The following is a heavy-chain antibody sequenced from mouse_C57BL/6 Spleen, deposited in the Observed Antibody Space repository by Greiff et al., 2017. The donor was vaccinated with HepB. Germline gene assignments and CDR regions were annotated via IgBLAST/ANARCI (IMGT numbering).Heavy chain of an antibody. V-gene: IGHV1-53*01. CDR3: ATWGWLRDGYFDV. CDR2: INPSNGGA. D-gene: IGHD2-3*01. Sequence: QVQLQQPGTELVKPGASVKLSCKASGYTFPTYWMHWVKQRPGQGLEWIGNINPSNGGANYNEKFKSKATLTVDKSSKTGYMQLSSLTSEDSAVYYCATWGWLRDGYFDVWGTGTTVTVSS. CDR1: GYTFPTYW. J-gene: IGHJ1*03.